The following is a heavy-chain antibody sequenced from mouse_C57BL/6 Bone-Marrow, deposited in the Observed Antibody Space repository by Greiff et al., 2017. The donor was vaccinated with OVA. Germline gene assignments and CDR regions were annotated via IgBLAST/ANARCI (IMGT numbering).Heavy chain of an antibody. CDR2: IDPSDSYT. CDR3: AIRLRLFAY. V-gene: IGHV1-50*01. D-gene: IGHD2-4*01. J-gene: IGHJ3*01. Sequence: QVQLKQPGAELVKPGASVKLSCKASGYTFTSYWMQWVKQRPGQGLEWIGEIDPSDSYTNYNQKFKGKATLTVDTSSSTAYMQLSSLTSEDSAVYYCAIRLRLFAYWGQGTLVTVSA. CDR1: GYTFTSYW.